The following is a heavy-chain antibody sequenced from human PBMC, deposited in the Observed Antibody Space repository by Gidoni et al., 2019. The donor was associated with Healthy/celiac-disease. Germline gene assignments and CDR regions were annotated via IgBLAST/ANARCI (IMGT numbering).Heavy chain of an antibody. Sequence: EVQLVESGGGLVQPGRSLRLSCAASGFTFDDYAMHWVRQGPGKGLGLVSGIGWNRGSIGYADSVKGRFTISRDNAKNSLYLQMNSLIAEDTALYYCAKAGQKGPFYYYGSGSPWPGGMDVWGQGTTVTVSS. CDR1: GFTFDDYA. D-gene: IGHD3-10*01. J-gene: IGHJ6*02. V-gene: IGHV3-9*01. CDR3: AKAGQKGPFYYYGSGSPWPGGMDV. CDR2: IGWNRGSI.